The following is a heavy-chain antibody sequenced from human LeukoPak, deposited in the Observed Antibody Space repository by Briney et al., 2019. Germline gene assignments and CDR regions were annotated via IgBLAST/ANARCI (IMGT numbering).Heavy chain of an antibody. CDR1: GYSISSGYY. J-gene: IGHJ3*02. D-gene: IGHD6-19*01. CDR2: IYTSGST. Sequence: SETLSLTCTVSGYSISSGYYWGWIRQPPGKGLEWIGRIYTSGSTNYNPSLKSRVTMSVDTSKNQFSLKLSSVTAADTAVYYCAREKYSSGFGAFDIWGQGTMVTVSS. V-gene: IGHV4-38-2*02. CDR3: AREKYSSGFGAFDI.